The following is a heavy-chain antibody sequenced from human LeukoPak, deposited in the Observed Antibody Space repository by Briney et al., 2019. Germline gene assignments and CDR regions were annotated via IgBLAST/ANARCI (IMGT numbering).Heavy chain of an antibody. Sequence: GGSLRLSCAASGFTFSSYWMSWVRQAPGKGLEWVANIKQDGSEKYYVDSVKGRFTISRDNAKNSLYLQMNSLRAEDTAVYYCARDPKWFGELLPLYYFDYWGQGTLVTVSS. CDR1: GFTFSSYW. J-gene: IGHJ4*02. D-gene: IGHD3-10*01. V-gene: IGHV3-7*01. CDR2: IKQDGSEK. CDR3: ARDPKWFGELLPLYYFDY.